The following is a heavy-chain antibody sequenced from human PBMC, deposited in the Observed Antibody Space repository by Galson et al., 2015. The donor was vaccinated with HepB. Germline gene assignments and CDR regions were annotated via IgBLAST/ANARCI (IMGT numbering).Heavy chain of an antibody. V-gene: IGHV3-48*01. Sequence: SLRLSCAASGFSFNIFSVSWVRQAPGKGLEWISYSDTTSTTTYYAESVRGRFTISRDNAKRLVHLQLNSLRVDDTAVYYCAREDIRFLEWLGYYSDLWGRGTLVTVSS. CDR3: AREDIRFLEWLGYYSDL. J-gene: IGHJ2*01. CDR2: SDTTSTTT. D-gene: IGHD3-3*01. CDR1: GFSFNIFS.